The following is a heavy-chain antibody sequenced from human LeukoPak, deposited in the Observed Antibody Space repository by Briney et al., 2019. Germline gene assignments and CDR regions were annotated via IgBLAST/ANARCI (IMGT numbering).Heavy chain of an antibody. CDR3: ASETSGWCVY. J-gene: IGHJ5*01. Sequence: GGSLRLSCAASGFTFDDYAMSWVRQAPGKGLEWVSGINWNGGSTIYADSVKGRFTISRDNAKKSLYLQMNSLRAEDTALYYCASETSGWCVYWGHGTLVTVSS. V-gene: IGHV3-20*04. CDR2: INWNGGST. D-gene: IGHD6-19*01. CDR1: GFTFDDYA.